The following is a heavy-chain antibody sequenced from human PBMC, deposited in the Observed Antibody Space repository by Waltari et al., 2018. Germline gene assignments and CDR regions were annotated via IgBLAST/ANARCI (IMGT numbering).Heavy chain of an antibody. J-gene: IGHJ4*02. CDR3: SKERGGYSGYGGNAY. V-gene: IGHV3-23*01. D-gene: IGHD5-12*01. Sequence: EVQLLESGGALVQPGGSLRPSCAASGFTFSSYAMRWVRQAPGKGLGWFSAISGDCSAPYSADSVKGRFTISRDNSKNTLYVQMNSLRAEDTAVYYCSKERGGYSGYGGNAYWGQGTLVTVSS. CDR1: GFTFSSYA. CDR2: ISGDCSAP.